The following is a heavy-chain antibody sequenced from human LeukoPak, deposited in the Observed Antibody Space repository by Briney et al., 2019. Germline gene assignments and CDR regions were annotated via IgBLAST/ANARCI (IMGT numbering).Heavy chain of an antibody. CDR2: ISYDGSNK. J-gene: IGHJ4*02. Sequence: GGSLRLSCAASGFTFSSYAMHWVRQAPGKGLEWVAVISYDGSNKYYADSVKGRFTISRDNSKNTLYLQMNSLRAEDTAVYYCAKSKQWLVLGGFDYWGQGTLVTVSS. CDR3: AKSKQWLVLGGFDY. V-gene: IGHV3-30-3*02. CDR1: GFTFSSYA. D-gene: IGHD6-19*01.